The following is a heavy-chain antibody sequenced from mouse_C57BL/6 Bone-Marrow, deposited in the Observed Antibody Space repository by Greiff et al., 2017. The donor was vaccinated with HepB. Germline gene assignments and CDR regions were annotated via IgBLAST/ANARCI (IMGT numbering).Heavy chain of an antibody. V-gene: IGHV1-69*01. J-gene: IGHJ4*01. CDR2: IDPSDSYT. CDR3: ARVAGDCNYERAMDY. D-gene: IGHD2-1*01. Sequence: QVQLQQPGAELVMPGASVKLSCKASGYTFTSYWMHWVKQRPGQGLEWIGEIDPSDSYTNYNQKFKGKSTLTVDKSSSTAYMQLSSLTSEDSAVYYCARVAGDCNYERAMDYWGQGTSVTVSS. CDR1: GYTFTSYW.